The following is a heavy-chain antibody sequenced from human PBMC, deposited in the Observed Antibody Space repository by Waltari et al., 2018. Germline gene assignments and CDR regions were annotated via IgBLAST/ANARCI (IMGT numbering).Heavy chain of an antibody. J-gene: IGHJ5*02. CDR1: GGAFDRYY. CDR2: VNPTGST. D-gene: IGHD3-22*01. CDR3: ARGHPRFDYEKSDYYAYWFDP. V-gene: IGHV4-34*01. Sequence: QVELQQWGAGLLRPSETLSLTCSVSGGAFDRYYWTWIRQAPGRGREGLGEVNPTGSTNYNPSLKSRLSLSVETSRNQVSLKMTSVTGADTAVYFCARGHPRFDYEKSDYYAYWFDPWGQGTQVTVSS.